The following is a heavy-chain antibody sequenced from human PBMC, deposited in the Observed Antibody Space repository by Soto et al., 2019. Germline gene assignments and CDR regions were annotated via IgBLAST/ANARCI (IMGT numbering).Heavy chain of an antibody. Sequence: ASVKVSCKASGYTFTGYYMHWVRQAPGQGLEWMGWISAYNGNTNYAQKLQGRVTMTTDTSTSTAYMELRSLRSDDTAVYYCARPYGDYTLFAFDIWGQGTMVTVSS. D-gene: IGHD4-17*01. CDR3: ARPYGDYTLFAFDI. CDR2: ISAYNGNT. V-gene: IGHV1-18*04. CDR1: GYTFTGYY. J-gene: IGHJ3*02.